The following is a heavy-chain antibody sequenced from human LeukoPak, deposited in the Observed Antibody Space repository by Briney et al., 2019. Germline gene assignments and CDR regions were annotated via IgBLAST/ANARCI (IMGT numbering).Heavy chain of an antibody. D-gene: IGHD5-24*01. CDR1: GDSIRTTRY. CDR2: IYFSGST. V-gene: IGHV4-39*01. CDR3: ATQGYNNQTMDV. J-gene: IGHJ6*02. Sequence: PSETLSLTCTVSGDSIRTTRYWGWIRQPHGKGLEWIGAIYFSGSTYYNPSLKSRVMISVDTSRNQFSLKLTPVTAADTAAYYCATQGYNNQTMDVWGQGTTVTVSS.